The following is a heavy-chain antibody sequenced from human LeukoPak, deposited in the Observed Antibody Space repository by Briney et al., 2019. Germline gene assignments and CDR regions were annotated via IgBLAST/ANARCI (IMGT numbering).Heavy chain of an antibody. V-gene: IGHV3-15*07. CDR2: IKSKTDGGTT. J-gene: IGHJ4*02. CDR3: TTGRIWFGEWY. CDR1: GFTFSNAW. Sequence: GGSLRLSCAASGFTFSNAWMNWVRRAPGKGLEWVGRIKSKTDGGTTDTAPPVKGRFSISRDDSRNTLHLQKDSLKTEDTAVYYCTTGRIWFGEWYWGQGTLVTVSS. D-gene: IGHD3-10*01.